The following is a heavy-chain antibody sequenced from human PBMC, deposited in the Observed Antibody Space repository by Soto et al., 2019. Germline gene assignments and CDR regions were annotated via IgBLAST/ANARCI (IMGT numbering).Heavy chain of an antibody. CDR2: IIPIFGTA. D-gene: IGHD2-15*01. CDR1: GGTFSSYA. Sequence: ASVNVSCKASGGTFSSYAISWVRQAPGQGLEWMGGIIPIFGTANYAQKFQGRVTITADESTSTAYMELSSLRSEDTAVYYCARDPRGWFRAFDIWGQGTMVTVSS. J-gene: IGHJ3*02. V-gene: IGHV1-69*13. CDR3: ARDPRGWFRAFDI.